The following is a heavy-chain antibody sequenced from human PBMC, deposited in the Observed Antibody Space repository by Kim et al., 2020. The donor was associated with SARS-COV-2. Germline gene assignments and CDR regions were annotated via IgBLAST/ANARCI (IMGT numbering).Heavy chain of an antibody. Sequence: GGSLRLSCVASGFTFSKTWMTWVHQAPGKGLEWVWRIISKNDGWSADYATPVKGRFTISRDDLKNTLYLQMDSLKTDVTCVYYCTTRPSVVPFDCWGQGTLVTVSS. CDR1: GFTFSKTW. J-gene: IGHJ5*01. CDR2: IISKNDGWSA. V-gene: IGHV3-15*01. CDR3: TTRPSVVPFDC.